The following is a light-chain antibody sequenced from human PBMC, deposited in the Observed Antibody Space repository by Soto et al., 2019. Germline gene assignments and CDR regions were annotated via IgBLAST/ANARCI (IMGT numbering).Light chain of an antibody. CDR3: AAWDDSLSGWV. J-gene: IGLJ3*02. Sequence: QAVLTQPPSASGTPGQRVTISCSGSSSNIGSNFVYWYQQFPGTAPKLLIYRNNQRPSVVPDRFSGSKSGTSASLAISGLPSEDEADYYCAAWDDSLSGWVFCGGTKLTVL. CDR2: RNN. V-gene: IGLV1-47*01. CDR1: SSNIGSNF.